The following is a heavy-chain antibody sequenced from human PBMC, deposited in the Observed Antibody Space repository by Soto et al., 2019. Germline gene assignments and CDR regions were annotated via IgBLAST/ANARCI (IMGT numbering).Heavy chain of an antibody. V-gene: IGHV3-33*01. J-gene: IGHJ6*02. Sequence: GGSLRLSCAASGFTFSNYGMHWVRQAPGKGLEWVAIIWHDGNNKYYADSVRGRFIISRDNSKNWLYLQMNSLRAEDTAVYYCASDLVGASDSYGLDVWGQGTPVTVSS. D-gene: IGHD1-26*01. CDR1: GFTFSNYG. CDR3: ASDLVGASDSYGLDV. CDR2: IWHDGNNK.